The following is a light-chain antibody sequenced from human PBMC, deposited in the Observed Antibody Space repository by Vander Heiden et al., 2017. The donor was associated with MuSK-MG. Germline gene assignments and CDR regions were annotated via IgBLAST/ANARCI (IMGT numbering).Light chain of an antibody. CDR1: QSVLYRSNNKNY. Sequence: DIVVTQSPDPLTVSLGERATINCKSSQSVLYRSNNKNYLGWYQQKPEQPPKPLIYWASTRESGVPDRFSGSGSGTDYTLTISSLQAEDVAVYYCQQYYSAPYTFGQGTKLEIK. CDR3: QQYYSAPYT. J-gene: IGKJ2*01. CDR2: WAS. V-gene: IGKV4-1*01.